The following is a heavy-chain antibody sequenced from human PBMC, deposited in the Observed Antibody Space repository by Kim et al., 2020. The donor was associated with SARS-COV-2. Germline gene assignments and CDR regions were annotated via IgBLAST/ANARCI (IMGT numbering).Heavy chain of an antibody. D-gene: IGHD3-22*01. CDR3: AKDKRYYDSSPYYFDY. J-gene: IGHJ4*01. CDR1: GFTFSNYA. V-gene: IGHV3-23*01. Sequence: GGSLRLSCAASGFTFSNYAMSWVRQAPGKGLEWVSTISGGGVSTYYADSVKGRFTISRDNSKNTLYVHMNSLRAEDTAVYYCAKDKRYYDSSPYYFDYWG. CDR2: ISGGGVST.